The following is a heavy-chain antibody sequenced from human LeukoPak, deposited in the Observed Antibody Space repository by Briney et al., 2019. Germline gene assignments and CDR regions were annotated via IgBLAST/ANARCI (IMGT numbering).Heavy chain of an antibody. D-gene: IGHD1-26*01. V-gene: IGHV1-69*04. CDR3: ARDLIVGANHDAFDI. CDR2: IIPILGIA. CDR1: GGTFSSYA. J-gene: IGHJ3*02. Sequence: SVKVSCKASGGTFSSYAISWVRQAPGQGLEWMGRIIPILGIANYAQKFQGRVTITADKSTSTAYMELSSLRSEDTAVYYCARDLIVGANHDAFDIWGQGTMVTVSS.